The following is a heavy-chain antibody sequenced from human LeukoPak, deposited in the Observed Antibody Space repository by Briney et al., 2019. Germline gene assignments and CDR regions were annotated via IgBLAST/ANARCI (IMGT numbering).Heavy chain of an antibody. CDR1: VFTFSSYS. V-gene: IGHV3-21*01. Sequence: GGSLRLSCAASVFTFSSYSMNWVRQAPGKGLEWVSSISSSSSYIYYADSVKGPFTISRDNAKNSLYLQMNSLRAEDTAVYYCARGDGYNALRECSFWGQGTLVTVSS. CDR3: ARGDGYNALRECSF. D-gene: IGHD5-24*01. CDR2: ISSSSSYI. J-gene: IGHJ4*02.